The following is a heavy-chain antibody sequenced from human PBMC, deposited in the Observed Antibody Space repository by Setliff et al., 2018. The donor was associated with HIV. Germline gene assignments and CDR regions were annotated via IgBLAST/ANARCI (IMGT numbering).Heavy chain of an antibody. V-gene: IGHV4-61*01. CDR1: GVSISSGPYY. CDR3: GRWGHGYNSYDH. CDR2: VHYSGST. J-gene: IGHJ4*02. D-gene: IGHD5-12*01. Sequence: PSETLSLTCAVSGVSISSGPYYWGWIRQPPGKGLEWIGSVHYSGSTIYNPSLNSRVTMSVDTSKNQFSLTLRSLTAADTAVYYCGRWGHGYNSYDHWGQGTLVTVSS.